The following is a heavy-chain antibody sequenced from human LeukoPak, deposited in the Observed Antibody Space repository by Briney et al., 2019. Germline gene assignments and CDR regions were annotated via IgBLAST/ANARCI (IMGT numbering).Heavy chain of an antibody. CDR3: AEGSDYGDYWPFDY. CDR2: ISRSGGGT. CDR1: GFTFSSYA. Sequence: GGSLRLSCAASGFTFSSYAMSWVRQAPGKGLEWVSDISRSGGGTDYADSVKGRFTISRDNSKSTLYLQMNSLRAEDTAVYYCAEGSDYGDYWPFDYWGQGTLVTVSS. V-gene: IGHV3-23*01. J-gene: IGHJ4*02. D-gene: IGHD4-17*01.